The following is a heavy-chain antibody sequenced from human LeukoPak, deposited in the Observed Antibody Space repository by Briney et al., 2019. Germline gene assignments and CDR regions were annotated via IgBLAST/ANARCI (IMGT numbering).Heavy chain of an antibody. D-gene: IGHD3-22*01. CDR1: GYIFTGYY. CDR3: ARGVYYYDSSGYHYYFDY. V-gene: IGHV1-46*01. CDR2: INPSGGGT. J-gene: IGHJ4*02. Sequence: ASVKVSCKASGYIFTGYYMHWVRQAPGQGLEWMGIINPSGGGTSYAQKVQGRVTMTTDTSTSTAYMQLRSLRSDDTAVYYCARGVYYYDSSGYHYYFDYWGQGTLVTVSS.